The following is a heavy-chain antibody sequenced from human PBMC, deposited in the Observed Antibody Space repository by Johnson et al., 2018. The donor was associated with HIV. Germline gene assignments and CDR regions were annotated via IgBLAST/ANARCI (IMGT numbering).Heavy chain of an antibody. Sequence: QVQLVEYGGGVVQPGRSLRLSCAASAFTFSSYAMHWVRQAPGKGLEWVAVISYDASNKYYADSVKGRLTISRDNSKNTLYLKMNSLRTEDTAVYYCARVRGGTGHGAFDIWGQGTMVTVSS. CDR1: AFTFSSYA. CDR3: ARVRGGTGHGAFDI. J-gene: IGHJ3*02. CDR2: ISYDASNK. V-gene: IGHV3-30*04.